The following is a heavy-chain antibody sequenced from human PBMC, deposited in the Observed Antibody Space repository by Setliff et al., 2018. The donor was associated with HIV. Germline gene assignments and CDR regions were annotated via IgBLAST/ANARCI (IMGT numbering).Heavy chain of an antibody. CDR3: AGRAYGPLEH. CDR2: INQSGST. D-gene: IGHD4-17*01. CDR1: NASFSDYY. Sequence: KTSETLSLTCAVYNASFSDYYRGWIRQAPGKGLEWIGEINQSGSTNYNSSLRSRVTMSINLSKNQFSLKLTSVTAADTAVYYCAGRAYGPLEHWGQGNQVTV. V-gene: IGHV4-34*01. J-gene: IGHJ4*02.